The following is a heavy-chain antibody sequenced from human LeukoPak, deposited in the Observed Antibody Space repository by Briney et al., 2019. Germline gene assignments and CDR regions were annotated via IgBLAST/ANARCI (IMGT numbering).Heavy chain of an antibody. CDR3: ASEANCNGGMCSLQRVAS. Sequence: GASVKVSCKASGYTFTSYYMHWVRQAPGQGLEWMGWIDTSNGATNYAQKFQGRVTISRDTSIGTAYMELTNLISDDTAIYYCASEANCNGGMCSLQRVASWVQGTLVTVSS. J-gene: IGHJ4*02. CDR1: GYTFTSYY. D-gene: IGHD2-8*02. CDR2: IDTSNGAT. V-gene: IGHV1-2*02.